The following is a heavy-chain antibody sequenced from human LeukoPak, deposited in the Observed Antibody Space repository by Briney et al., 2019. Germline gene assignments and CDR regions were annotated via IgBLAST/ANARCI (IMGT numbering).Heavy chain of an antibody. D-gene: IGHD2-15*01. CDR1: RFTFRSYW. V-gene: IGHV3-7*03. CDR2: IKQDGSER. J-gene: IGHJ4*02. CDR3: ARDGGPFDS. Sequence: GGSLRLSCAASRFTFRSYWMSWVRQAPGKGLEWVANIKQDGSERYYVDSVKGRFTISRDNAKNLVCLQLNSLRVEDTAVYYCARDGGPFDSWGQGTLVTVSS.